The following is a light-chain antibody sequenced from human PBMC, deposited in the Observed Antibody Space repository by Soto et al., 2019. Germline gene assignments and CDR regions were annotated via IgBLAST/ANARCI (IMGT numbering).Light chain of an antibody. CDR1: QSVSSY. J-gene: IGKJ1*01. CDR3: QEYDNWLTWT. CDR2: GAS. V-gene: IGKV3-15*01. Sequence: EIVFTQSPATLSLSPVERATLSCIASQSVSSYLAWYQQKPGQAPRLLMYGASTRATGIPARFSGSGSGTEFTLTISSLQSEDFAVYYCQEYDNWLTWTFGQGTKVDI.